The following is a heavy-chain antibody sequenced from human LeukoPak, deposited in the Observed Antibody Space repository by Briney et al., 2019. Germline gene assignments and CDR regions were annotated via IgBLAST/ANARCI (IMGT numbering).Heavy chain of an antibody. CDR1: GYIFTIYY. CDR2: INPSGGST. D-gene: IGHD5-24*01. V-gene: IGHV1-46*01. CDR3: AREHGELASTEDYFDH. J-gene: IGHJ4*02. Sequence: ASVKVSCKASGYIFTIYYVHWVRQAPGQGLEWMGVINPSGGSTSNAQKFQGRVTMTRDTSTSTVSMELSSLRSEDTAVYYCAREHGELASTEDYFDHWGQGTLVTVSS.